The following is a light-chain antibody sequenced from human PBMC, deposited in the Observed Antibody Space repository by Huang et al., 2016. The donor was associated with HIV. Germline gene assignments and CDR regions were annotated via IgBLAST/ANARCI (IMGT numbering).Light chain of an antibody. CDR3: QQYNNWHA. J-gene: IGKJ2*01. Sequence: ETVITQSPATLSVSPGERATLSCRASQSISSNLAWYQQKPGQAPRLLIYGASTRATGIPARCSASGSGTEFSLTISKLQSEDFAVYYCQQYNNWHAFGQRPKLEIK. V-gene: IGKV3-15*01. CDR2: GAS. CDR1: QSISSN.